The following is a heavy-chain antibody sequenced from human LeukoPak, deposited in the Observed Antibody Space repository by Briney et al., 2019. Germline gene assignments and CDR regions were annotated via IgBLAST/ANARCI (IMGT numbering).Heavy chain of an antibody. CDR3: ARRSRGTGSWYYFDY. Sequence: GGSLTLSCAASRFTFSSYEMNWVRQAPGKGLEWVSYISNSGNTIYYADSVKGRFTISRDNAKNSLYLQMNSLKAEDTAVYYCARRSRGTGSWYYFDYWGQGTLVTVRS. CDR2: ISNSGNTI. J-gene: IGHJ4*02. D-gene: IGHD3-10*01. CDR1: RFTFSSYE. V-gene: IGHV3-48*03.